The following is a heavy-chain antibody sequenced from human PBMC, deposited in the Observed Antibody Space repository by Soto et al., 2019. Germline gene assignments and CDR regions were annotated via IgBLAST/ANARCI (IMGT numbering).Heavy chain of an antibody. J-gene: IGHJ5*02. CDR2: ITGSGGST. Sequence: EVQLLESGGGLVQPGGSLRLSCAASGFTFGSYAMSWVRQAPGKGLEWVSAITGSGGSTYYADSVEGRFTISRDNSKNTVYLQMNSLRVEDSAVYYCAKTIGPEHLTGTTRVNRFDPWGQGTLVTVSS. V-gene: IGHV3-23*01. CDR1: GFTFGSYA. CDR3: AKTIGPEHLTGTTRVNRFDP. D-gene: IGHD1-7*01.